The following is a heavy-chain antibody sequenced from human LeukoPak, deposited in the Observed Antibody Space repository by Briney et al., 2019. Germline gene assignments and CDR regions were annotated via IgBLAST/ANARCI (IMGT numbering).Heavy chain of an antibody. CDR1: GYIFTGYY. CDR3: VRIGYSSGWYSGPYDY. J-gene: IGHJ4*02. V-gene: IGHV1-46*01. CDR2: IDPNGGST. D-gene: IGHD6-19*01. Sequence: GASVRVSCKASGYIFTGYYIHWVRQVPGQGPEWMGIIDPNGGSTSYALKFQGRLTLTRDTSTSTVFMDLSSLRSEDTSIYYCVRIGYSSGWYSGPYDYWGQGTLLTGCS.